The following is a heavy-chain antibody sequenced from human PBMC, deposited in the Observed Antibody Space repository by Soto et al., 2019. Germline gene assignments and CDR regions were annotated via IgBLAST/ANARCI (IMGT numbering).Heavy chain of an antibody. Sequence: QLQLQESGSGLVKPSQTLSLTCAVSGGSISSGGYSWSWIRQPPGKGLAWIGYIYHSGSTYYNPPRKSRVTVAVDRYKNPFSLTLSSVTAADTALYYCARVPDCCGQGTLVTVSS. CDR2: IYHSGST. D-gene: IGHD2-2*01. J-gene: IGHJ4*02. CDR3: ARVPDC. CDR1: GGSISSGGYS. V-gene: IGHV4-30-2*01.